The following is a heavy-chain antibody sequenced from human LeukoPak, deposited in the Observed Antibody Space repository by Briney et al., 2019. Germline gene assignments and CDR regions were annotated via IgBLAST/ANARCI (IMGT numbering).Heavy chain of an antibody. CDR1: GFTFSSYA. V-gene: IGHV3-53*01. Sequence: GGSLRLSCAASGFTFSSYAMSWVRQAPGKGLEWVSVIYSGGSTYYADSVRGRFTISRDNSKNTVYLQMNSLRAEDTAVYYCARPLSIEGAFDIWGQGTMVTVSS. CDR2: IYSGGST. D-gene: IGHD1-26*01. CDR3: ARPLSIEGAFDI. J-gene: IGHJ3*02.